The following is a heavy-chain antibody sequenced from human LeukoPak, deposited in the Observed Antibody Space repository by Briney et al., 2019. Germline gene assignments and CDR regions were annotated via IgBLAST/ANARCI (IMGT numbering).Heavy chain of an antibody. CDR3: ARGGPGYCSGGSCVNWFDP. J-gene: IGHJ5*02. CDR1: GGSISSGGYY. Sequence: SQTLSLTCTVSGGSISSGGYYWSWIRQHPGKGPEWIGYIYYSGSTYYNPSLKSRVTISVDTSKNQFSLKLSSVTAADTAVYYCARGGPGYCSGGSCVNWFDPWGQGTLVTVSS. V-gene: IGHV4-31*03. CDR2: IYYSGST. D-gene: IGHD2-15*01.